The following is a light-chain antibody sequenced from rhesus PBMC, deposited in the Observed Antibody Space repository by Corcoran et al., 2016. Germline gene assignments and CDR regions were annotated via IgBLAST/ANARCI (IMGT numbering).Light chain of an antibody. CDR2: KAS. V-gene: IGKV1-25*01. Sequence: DIQMTQSPSSLSASVGDTVTITCRASQGISSYLAWYQQKPGKAPQFLIYKASTLQRWVPSRFSGSGSGTDFTRTITSLQPEDFATYYCQQYNGAPLTFDGGTKVEIE. CDR3: QQYNGAPLT. CDR1: QGISSY. J-gene: IGKJ4*01.